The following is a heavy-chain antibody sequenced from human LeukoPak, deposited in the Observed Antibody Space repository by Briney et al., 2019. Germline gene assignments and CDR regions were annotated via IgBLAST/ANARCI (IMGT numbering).Heavy chain of an antibody. CDR3: ASGYDFLGSDY. D-gene: IGHD5-12*01. J-gene: IGHJ4*02. Sequence: ASVKVSCKASGGTFSSYAISWVRQAPGQGLEWMGGIIPIFGTANYAQKFQGRVTITTDESTSTAYMELSGLRSEDTAVYYCASGYDFLGSDYWGQGTLVTVSS. CDR1: GGTFSSYA. CDR2: IIPIFGTA. V-gene: IGHV1-69*05.